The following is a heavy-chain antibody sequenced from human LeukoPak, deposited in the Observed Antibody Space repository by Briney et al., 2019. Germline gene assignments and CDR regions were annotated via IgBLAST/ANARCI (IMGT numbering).Heavy chain of an antibody. Sequence: PSETLSLTCAVYGGSFSGYYWSWIRQPPGKGLEWIGEINHSGSTNYNPSLKSRVTISVDTSKNQFSLKLSSVTAADTAVYYCARRAARPGDWFDPWGQGTLVTVSS. CDR3: ARRAARPGDWFDP. V-gene: IGHV4-34*01. CDR2: INHSGST. D-gene: IGHD6-6*01. CDR1: GGSFSGYY. J-gene: IGHJ5*02.